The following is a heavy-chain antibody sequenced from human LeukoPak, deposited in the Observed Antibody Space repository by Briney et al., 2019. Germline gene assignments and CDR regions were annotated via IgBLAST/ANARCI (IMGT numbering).Heavy chain of an antibody. V-gene: IGHV3-30*02. CDR2: IRYDGSNK. J-gene: IGHJ6*02. CDR3: AKDDPLSPQTKPTQWLYYYGMDV. CDR1: GFTFSSYG. D-gene: IGHD6-19*01. Sequence: PGGSLRLSCAASGFTFSSYGMHWVRQAPGKGLEWVAFIRYDGSNKYYADSVKGRFTISRDNSKNTLYLQMNSLRAEDTAVYYCAKDDPLSPQTKPTQWLYYYGMDVWGQGTTVTVSS.